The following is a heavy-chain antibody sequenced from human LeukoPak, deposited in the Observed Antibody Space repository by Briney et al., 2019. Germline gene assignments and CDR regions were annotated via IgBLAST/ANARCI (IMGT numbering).Heavy chain of an antibody. CDR3: ARDSYSNYGLYYFDY. V-gene: IGHV1-46*01. D-gene: IGHD4-11*01. J-gene: IGHJ4*02. CDR2: INPSGGST. Sequence: ASVEVSCKASGYTFTSYYIHWVRQAPGQGLEWMGIINPSGGSTSYAQKFQGRVTMTRDTSTSTVYMELSSLRSEDTAVYYCARDSYSNYGLYYFDYWGQGTLVTASS. CDR1: GYTFTSYY.